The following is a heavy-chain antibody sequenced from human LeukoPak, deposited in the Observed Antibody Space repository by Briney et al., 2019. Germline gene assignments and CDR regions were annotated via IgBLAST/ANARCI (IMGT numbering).Heavy chain of an antibody. Sequence: GGSLRLSCAASGFTFDDYGMSWVRQAPGKGLEWVSGINWNGGSTGYADSVKGRFTISRDNAKNSLYLQMNSLRAEDTALYHCARVAHCGGDCYSLAFDIWGQGTMVTVSS. CDR3: ARVAHCGGDCYSLAFDI. CDR2: INWNGGST. CDR1: GFTFDDYG. V-gene: IGHV3-20*01. D-gene: IGHD2-21*02. J-gene: IGHJ3*02.